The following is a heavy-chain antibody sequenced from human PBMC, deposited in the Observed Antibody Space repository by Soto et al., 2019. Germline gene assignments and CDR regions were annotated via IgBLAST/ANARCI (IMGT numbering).Heavy chain of an antibody. D-gene: IGHD3-3*01. CDR1: GFTFSSYG. Sequence: GGSLRLSCAASGFTFSSYGMHWVRQAPGKGLEWVAVISYDGSNKYYADSVKGRFTISRDNSKNTLYLQMNSLRAEDTAVYYCAKGIYDFWSGPTSYYYYGMDVWGQGTTVTVSS. CDR2: ISYDGSNK. CDR3: AKGIYDFWSGPTSYYYYGMDV. J-gene: IGHJ6*02. V-gene: IGHV3-30*18.